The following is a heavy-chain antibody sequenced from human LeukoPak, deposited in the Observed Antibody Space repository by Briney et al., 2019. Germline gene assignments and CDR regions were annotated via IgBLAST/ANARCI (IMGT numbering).Heavy chain of an antibody. D-gene: IGHD1-1*01. Sequence: SETLSLTCTVSGGSINSYYWSWIRQPPGKGLEWIGYIYYSGSTYYNPSLKSRVTISVDTSKNLFSLKPSSVTAADTAVYYCAKVQRPLDGADYWGQGTLVTVSS. CDR2: IYYSGST. CDR3: AKVQRPLDGADY. J-gene: IGHJ4*02. CDR1: GGSINSYY. V-gene: IGHV4-59*01.